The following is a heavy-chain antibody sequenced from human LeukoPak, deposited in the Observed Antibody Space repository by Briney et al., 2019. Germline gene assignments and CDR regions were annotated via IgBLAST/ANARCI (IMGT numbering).Heavy chain of an antibody. J-gene: IGHJ5*02. D-gene: IGHD3-10*01. CDR2: IIPIFGTA. CDR1: GYTFTNYA. V-gene: IGHV1-69*13. Sequence: GASVKVSCKASGYTFTNYAMNWVRQAPGQGLEWMGGIIPIFGTANYAQKFQGRVTITADESTSTAYMELSSLRSEDTAVYYCARTKVPYYYGSGSYYVPGGINWFDPWGQGTLVTVSS. CDR3: ARTKVPYYYGSGSYYVPGGINWFDP.